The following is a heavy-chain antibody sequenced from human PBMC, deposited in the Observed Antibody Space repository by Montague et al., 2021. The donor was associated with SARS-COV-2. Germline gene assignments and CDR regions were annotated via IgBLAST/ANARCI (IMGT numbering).Heavy chain of an antibody. D-gene: IGHD4-23*01. Sequence: CAISGDSVASTSAAWSWIRQSLSGGLEWLGRTYYRSKWYNNYAASVRSRITIGPDTSKNQFSLHLNSVTPEDTAVYYCARAPGPGDGGNGNFEYWGQGSLVTVSS. V-gene: IGHV6-1*01. CDR1: GDSVASTSAA. CDR2: TYYRSKWYN. CDR3: ARAPGPGDGGNGNFEY. J-gene: IGHJ4*02.